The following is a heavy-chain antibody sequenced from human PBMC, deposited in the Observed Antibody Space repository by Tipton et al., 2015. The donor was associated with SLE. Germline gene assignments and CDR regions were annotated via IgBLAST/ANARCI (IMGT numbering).Heavy chain of an antibody. CDR1: GGSFSGYY. V-gene: IGHV4-34*01. Sequence: TLSLTCAVYGGSFSGYYWSWIRQPPGKGLEWIGYIYHSGSTYYNPSLKSRVTISVDRSKNQFSLKLSSVTAADTAVYYCARELGIAAAGQAYYYGMDVWGQGTTVTVSS. CDR3: ARELGIAAAGQAYYYGMDV. D-gene: IGHD6-13*01. CDR2: IYHSGST. J-gene: IGHJ6*02.